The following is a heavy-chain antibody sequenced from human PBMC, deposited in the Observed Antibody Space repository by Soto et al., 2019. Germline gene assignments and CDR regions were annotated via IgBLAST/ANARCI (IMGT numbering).Heavy chain of an antibody. D-gene: IGHD6-25*01. CDR3: QRDGAAKGEY. Sequence: GGSLRLSCAASGFTFSSYAMHWVRQAPGKGLEWVAVISYDGSNKYYADSVKGRFTISRDNSKNTLYLQMNSLRAEDTAVYYCQRDGAAKGEYWGQGTLVTVSS. CDR2: ISYDGSNK. J-gene: IGHJ4*02. CDR1: GFTFSSYA. V-gene: IGHV3-30-3*01.